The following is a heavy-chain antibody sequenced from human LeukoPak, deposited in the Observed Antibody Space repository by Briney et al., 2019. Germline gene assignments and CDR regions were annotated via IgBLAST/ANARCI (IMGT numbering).Heavy chain of an antibody. CDR2: ISYDGSNK. CDR1: GFTFSSYA. V-gene: IGHV3-30-3*01. J-gene: IGHJ4*02. Sequence: PGGSLRLSCAASGFTFSSYAMHWVRQAPGKGLEWVAVISYDGSNKYYADSVKGRFTISRDNSKNTLYLQMNSLRAEDTAVYYCASGGITMIPSYNFDYWGQGTLVTVSS. CDR3: ASGGITMIPSYNFDY. D-gene: IGHD3-22*01.